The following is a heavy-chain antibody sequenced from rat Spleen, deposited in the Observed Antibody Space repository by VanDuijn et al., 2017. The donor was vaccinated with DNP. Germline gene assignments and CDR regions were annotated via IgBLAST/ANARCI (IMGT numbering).Heavy chain of an antibody. CDR1: GYTITSGY. CDR3: ARWPGYNPPYAMDV. V-gene: IGHV3-4*01. D-gene: IGHD1-4*01. CDR2: ISYSGST. Sequence: EIQLQESGPGLVKPSQSLSLTCSVTGYTITSGYDWSWIRKFPGNKMEWRGYISYSGSTNYNPSLKSRISITRDTSKNQFFLQLNSVTTEDTATYYCARWPGYNPPYAMDVWGQGTSVTVSS. J-gene: IGHJ4*01.